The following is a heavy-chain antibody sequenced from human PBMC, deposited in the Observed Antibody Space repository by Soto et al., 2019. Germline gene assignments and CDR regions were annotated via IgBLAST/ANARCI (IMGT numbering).Heavy chain of an antibody. V-gene: IGHV4-30-4*01. CDR1: GGSTSSDNY. D-gene: IGHD3-16*01. CDR2: IYYSGNT. CDR3: AREGGESSDGLYYFDS. Sequence: LSLTCTVSGGSTSSDNYWSWIRQPSGKGLEWIGHIYYSGNTDYNPSLKSRLAISIDTSKNQFSLKLSSVTAADTAVYFCAREGGESSDGLYYFDSWGQGSLVTVSS. J-gene: IGHJ4*02.